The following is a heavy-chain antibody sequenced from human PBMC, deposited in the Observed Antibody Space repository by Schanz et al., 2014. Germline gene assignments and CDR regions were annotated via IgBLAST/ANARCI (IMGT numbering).Heavy chain of an antibody. D-gene: IGHD3-10*01. CDR1: GGSFSAYH. J-gene: IGHJ5*01. CDR2: ISHDGTT. Sequence: QVQLQQWGAGLLKPSETLSLICVINGGSFSAYHWSWLRQSPGKGPEWIGEISHDGTTNYNPSLKRRVTISGDTSKKQFSLNLTSVTAADTAVYDCASRRRMGISMVRGMLKGWFDPWGQGTLVTVSS. V-gene: IGHV4-34*02. CDR3: ASRRRMGISMVRGMLKGWFDP.